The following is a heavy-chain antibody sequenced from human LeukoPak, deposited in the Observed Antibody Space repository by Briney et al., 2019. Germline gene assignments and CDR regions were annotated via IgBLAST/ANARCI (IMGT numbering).Heavy chain of an antibody. V-gene: IGHV4-34*01. CDR3: ARGTWSRTGWFDP. D-gene: IGHD1-1*01. CDR1: GDSISTYY. CDR2: INHSGTT. J-gene: IGHJ5*02. Sequence: SETLSLTCSVPGDSISTYYWSWIRQPPGKGLEWIGEINHSGTTYYNPSLKSRVTISVATSKNQFSLKVSSVTAADTAVYYCARGTWSRTGWFDPWGQGTLVIVSS.